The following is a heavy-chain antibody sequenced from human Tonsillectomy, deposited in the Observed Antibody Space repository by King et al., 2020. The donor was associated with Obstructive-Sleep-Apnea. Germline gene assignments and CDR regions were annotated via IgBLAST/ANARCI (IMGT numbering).Heavy chain of an antibody. CDR1: GFTFSSYN. D-gene: IGHD6-13*01. Sequence: VQLVESGGGLVKPGGSLRLSCAASGFTFSSYNMNWVRQAPGKGLEWVSSISSSSGYIYYTDSVKGRFSISRANAKNSLYLQMNSLRVEDSAVYYCATALAAAAPFDSWGQGTLVTVSS. CDR2: ISSSSGYI. J-gene: IGHJ4*02. V-gene: IGHV3-21*06. CDR3: ATALAAAAPFDS.